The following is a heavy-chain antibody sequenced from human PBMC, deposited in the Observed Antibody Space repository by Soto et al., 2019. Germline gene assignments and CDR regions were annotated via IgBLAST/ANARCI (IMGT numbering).Heavy chain of an antibody. CDR2: MYNTGST. D-gene: IGHD2-21*02. CDR3: ARDLWGYCGTDCYPLDV. V-gene: IGHV4-59*01. CDR1: GGSIRGYY. Sequence: TLETLPLTCPVSGGSIRGYYWSWIRQPTGKGLEWIGYMYNTGSTVYNPSFKSRVTISVDTSKNQFSLKLNSVTAADTAVYYCARDLWGYCGTDCYPLDVWGQGTTVTVSS. J-gene: IGHJ6*02.